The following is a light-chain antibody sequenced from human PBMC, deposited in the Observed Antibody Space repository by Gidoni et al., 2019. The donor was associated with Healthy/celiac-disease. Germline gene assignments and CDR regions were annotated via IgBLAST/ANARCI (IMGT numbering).Light chain of an antibody. J-gene: IGLJ2*01. CDR3: CSYAGSVV. CDR1: SSDVGSYNL. Sequence: SAPTHPAPVSGCPGQSITISCTGTSSDVGSYNLVSWYQQHPGKAPKLMIYEGSKRPSGVSNRFSGSKSGNTASLTISGLQAEDEADYYCCSYAGSVVFGGGTKLTVL. V-gene: IGLV2-23*01. CDR2: EGS.